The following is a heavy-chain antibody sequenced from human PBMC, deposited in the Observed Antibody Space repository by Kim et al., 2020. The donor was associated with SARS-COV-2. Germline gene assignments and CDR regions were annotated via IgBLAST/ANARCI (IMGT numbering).Heavy chain of an antibody. J-gene: IGHJ4*02. V-gene: IGHV3-74*01. CDR3: IREGYANGYAY. D-gene: IGHD5-18*01. Sequence: SGESVKGRFTISRDNARNTLYLQMKSLRAEDTAVYYCIREGYANGYAYWGQGTLVTVSS.